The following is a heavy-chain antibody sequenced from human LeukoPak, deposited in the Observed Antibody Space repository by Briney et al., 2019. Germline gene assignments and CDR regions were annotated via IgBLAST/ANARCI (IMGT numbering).Heavy chain of an antibody. CDR3: AKDLDYYGSGSPDY. J-gene: IGHJ4*02. Sequence: GGSLRLSCAASGFTFSRYAMSWVRQAPGKGLEWVSALGVSVSGYGGSTYYADSVKGRFTISRDNSKNTLYLQMNSLRAEDTAVYYCAKDLDYYGSGSPDYWGQGTLVTVSS. CDR2: LGVSVSGYGGST. D-gene: IGHD3-10*01. V-gene: IGHV3-23*01. CDR1: GFTFSRYA.